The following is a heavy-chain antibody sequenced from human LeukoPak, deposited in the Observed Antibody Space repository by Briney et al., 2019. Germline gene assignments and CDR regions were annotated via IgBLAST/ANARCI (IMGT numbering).Heavy chain of an antibody. CDR1: GYSISSRHW. Sequence: SETLSLTCSVSGYSISSRHWLGWIRQPPGKGLEWIGYIYYSGSIYYNPSLKSRVTMSVDQSKNQFSLKLSSMTAVDTAVYYCARMSYDSSGYYKYYFHYWAQGTLVTVSS. CDR3: ARMSYDSSGYYKYYFHY. CDR2: IYYSGSI. V-gene: IGHV4-28*05. D-gene: IGHD3-22*01. J-gene: IGHJ4*02.